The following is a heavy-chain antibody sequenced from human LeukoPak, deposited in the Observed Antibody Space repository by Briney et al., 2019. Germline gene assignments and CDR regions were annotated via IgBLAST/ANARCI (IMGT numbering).Heavy chain of an antibody. V-gene: IGHV1-46*01. D-gene: IGHD3-16*01. CDR2: INPSGGST. CDR1: GYTFTRYY. J-gene: IGHJ4*02. Sequence: RASVKVSCKASGYTFTRYYLHWVRQAPGQGLEWMGIINPSGGSTRYAQKFQGRVTMTRDTSTSAVYMELKSLRSEDTAIYYCARDGTPEYDHIWGRPQLYWGQGTLVIVSS. CDR3: ARDGTPEYDHIWGRPQLY.